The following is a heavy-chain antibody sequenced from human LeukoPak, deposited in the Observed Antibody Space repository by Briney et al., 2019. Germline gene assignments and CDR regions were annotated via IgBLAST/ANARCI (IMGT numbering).Heavy chain of an antibody. CDR2: ISSSSSYI. Sequence: GGSLRLSCAATGFTLSSDSMNWVRQSPGKRLEWVSSISSSSSYIYYADSVKGRFTISRDNAKNSLYLQMNSLRAEDTAVYYCARVGNCSSTSCYWFLGSSGWYGYYHYGMDVWGQGTTVTVSS. D-gene: IGHD2-2*01. CDR3: ARVGNCSSTSCYWFLGSSGWYGYYHYGMDV. J-gene: IGHJ6*02. V-gene: IGHV3-21*01. CDR1: GFTLSSDS.